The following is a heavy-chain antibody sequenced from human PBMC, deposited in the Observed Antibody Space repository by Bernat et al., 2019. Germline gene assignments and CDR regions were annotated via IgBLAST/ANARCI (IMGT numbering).Heavy chain of an antibody. V-gene: IGHV4-4*02. CDR1: GASINSYW. J-gene: IGHJ6*02. CDR2: IEHGGAT. Sequence: QVQLQESGPGLVKPSETLSLTCDVSGASINSYWWSWVRQPPVKGLEWIGEIEHGGATNYNPSLKSRVTISVDKSKNQFSLKLSSVTDADTALYYCARNGAYCIEVWGQGTTVTVS. CDR3: ARNGAYCIEV. D-gene: IGHD2-21*01.